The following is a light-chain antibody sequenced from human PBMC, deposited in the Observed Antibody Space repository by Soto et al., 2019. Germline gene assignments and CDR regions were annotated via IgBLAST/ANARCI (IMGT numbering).Light chain of an antibody. CDR2: DAS. V-gene: IGKV3-11*01. CDR3: QHRTDCPPICT. Sequence: EIVLTQSPLTLALSPGERATLSCRSSQSVATYLAWYQQRPGQAPRLLIYDASHRATGIPARFSGSGSGTDFTLTISSLEPEDFAVDYCQHRTDCPPICTFGPGTKVEIK. CDR1: QSVATY. J-gene: IGKJ2*02.